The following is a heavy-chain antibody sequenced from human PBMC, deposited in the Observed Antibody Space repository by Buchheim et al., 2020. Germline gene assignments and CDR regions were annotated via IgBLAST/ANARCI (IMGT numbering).Heavy chain of an antibody. D-gene: IGHD4-23*01. J-gene: IGHJ4*02. CDR3: TTDPYYGGGQFDH. CDR2: IKTKTHGGST. Sequence: EVQLVESGGDSVKPGGSLRLSCVVSGFTFSNAWMNWVRQAPGRGLEWVGRIKTKTHGGSTDYAVPVKVRFIISRDDLQDSVYLQMNSLKTEDTAVYYCTTDPYYGGGQFDHWGQGTL. CDR1: GFTFSNAW. V-gene: IGHV3-15*07.